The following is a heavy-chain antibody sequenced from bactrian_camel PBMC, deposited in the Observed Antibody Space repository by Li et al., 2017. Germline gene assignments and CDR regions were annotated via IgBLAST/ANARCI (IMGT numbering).Heavy chain of an antibody. CDR3: AAGQGVGWCLEVIRTGAEHDFDY. D-gene: IGHD5*01. V-gene: IGHV3S55*01. J-gene: IGHJ6*01. CDR2: IGSDRAT. CDR1: GYTDDGHC. Sequence: VRSGTSLTLTCVTSGYTDDGHCMGWFRQVPGKQREKVSLIGSDRATHYSQSVKGRFTISRDNAKNTLYLQMNSLKPEDTAMYYCAAGQGVGWCLEVIRTGAEHDFDYWGQGTQVTVS.